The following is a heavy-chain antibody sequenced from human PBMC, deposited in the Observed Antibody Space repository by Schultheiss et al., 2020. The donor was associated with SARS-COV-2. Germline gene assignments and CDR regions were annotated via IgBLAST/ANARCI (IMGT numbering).Heavy chain of an antibody. CDR2: ISGSGGST. J-gene: IGHJ6*02. V-gene: IGHV3-23*01. D-gene: IGHD5-12*01. Sequence: GGSLRLSCAASGFTFSSYAMSWVRQAPGKGLEWVSAISGSGGSTYYADSVKGRFTISRDNSKNTLYLHMNSLRAEDTAVYYCAKDNSNSGYVDYYYYGMDVWGQGATVTGSS. CDR1: GFTFSSYA. CDR3: AKDNSNSGYVDYYYYGMDV.